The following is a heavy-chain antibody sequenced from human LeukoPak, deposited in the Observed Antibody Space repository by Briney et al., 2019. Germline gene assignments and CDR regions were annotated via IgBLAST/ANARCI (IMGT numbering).Heavy chain of an antibody. Sequence: PTETLSLTCAVSGYSISSGYYWGWIRQPPGKGLEWIGSIYHSGSIYYNPSLKSRVTISVDTSKNQFSLKLSSVTAADTAVYYCARVIDIPYYYGMDVWGKGTTVTVSS. CDR2: IYHSGSI. V-gene: IGHV4-38-2*01. CDR3: ARVIDIPYYYGMDV. D-gene: IGHD3-16*02. CDR1: GYSISSGYY. J-gene: IGHJ6*04.